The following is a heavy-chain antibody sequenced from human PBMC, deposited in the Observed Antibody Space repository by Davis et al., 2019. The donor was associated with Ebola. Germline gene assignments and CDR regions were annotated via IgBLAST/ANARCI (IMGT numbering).Heavy chain of an antibody. J-gene: IGHJ6*02. V-gene: IGHV3-9*01. CDR1: GFTFDDYA. CDR2: ISWNSGSI. CDR3: AKSREAYYYYYGMDV. Sequence: GGSLRLSCAASGFTFDDYAMHWVRQAPGKGLEWVSGISWNSGSIGYADSVKGRFTISRDNAKNSLYLQMNSLRAEGTALYYCAKSREAYYYYYGMDVWGQGTTVTVSS. D-gene: IGHD5-24*01.